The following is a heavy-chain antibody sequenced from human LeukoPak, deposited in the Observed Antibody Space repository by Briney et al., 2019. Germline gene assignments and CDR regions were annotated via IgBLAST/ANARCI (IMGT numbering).Heavy chain of an antibody. V-gene: IGHV4-59*02. CDR1: GGSVSDYY. CDR3: ARGQKYRNGYTVTELGSGYFAY. CDR2: IYYTET. J-gene: IGHJ4*02. D-gene: IGHD5-18*01. Sequence: SETLSLTCTVSGGSVSDYYWGWIRQSPGKALEWIGYIYYTETSYNPSLKSRVTISVDTSKNQFSLKLSSVTAADTAVYYCARGQKYRNGYTVTELGSGYFAYWGQGTLVTVSS.